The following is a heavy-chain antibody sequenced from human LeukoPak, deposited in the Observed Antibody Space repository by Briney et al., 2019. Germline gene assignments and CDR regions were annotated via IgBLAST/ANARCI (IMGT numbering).Heavy chain of an antibody. D-gene: IGHD3-22*01. CDR1: GYTFTSYI. V-gene: IGHV1-18*01. Sequence: ASVKVSCKASGYTFTSYIISWVRQAPGQGLEWMGWINAYNGNTDYAQKLQGRVTMTTDTSTSTAYMELRSLRSDDTAVYYCARARITMIVVALPPRTSWFDPWGQGTLVTVSS. CDR2: INAYNGNT. J-gene: IGHJ5*02. CDR3: ARARITMIVVALPPRTSWFDP.